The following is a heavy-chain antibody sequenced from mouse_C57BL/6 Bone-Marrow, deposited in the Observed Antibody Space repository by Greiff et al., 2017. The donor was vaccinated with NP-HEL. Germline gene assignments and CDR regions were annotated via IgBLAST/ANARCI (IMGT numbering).Heavy chain of an antibody. J-gene: IGHJ4*01. Sequence: VKLVESGPGLVAPSQSLSITCTVSGFSLTSYAISWVRQPPGKGLEWLGVIWTGGGTNYNSALKSRLSISKDNSKSQVFLKMNSLQTDDTARYYCARNLYGSSPCYAMDYWGQGTSVTVSS. CDR3: ARNLYGSSPCYAMDY. V-gene: IGHV2-9-1*01. CDR1: GFSLTSYA. D-gene: IGHD1-1*01. CDR2: IWTGGGT.